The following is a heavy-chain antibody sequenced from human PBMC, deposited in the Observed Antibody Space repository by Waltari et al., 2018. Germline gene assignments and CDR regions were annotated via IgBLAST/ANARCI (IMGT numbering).Heavy chain of an antibody. CDR1: GFTFRSNH. D-gene: IGHD5-18*01. Sequence: EVQLVESGGALVHPGGSLRLSCAASGFTFRSNHMAWVRQAPGNGLEWVSIIYAAGSTYYADSVMGRFTISRDNSKNTLHLQMNSLRSEDTAIYYCATARDEETAMVYFDHWGEGSLVSVSS. J-gene: IGHJ4*02. CDR3: ATARDEETAMVYFDH. V-gene: IGHV3-66*02. CDR2: IYAAGST.